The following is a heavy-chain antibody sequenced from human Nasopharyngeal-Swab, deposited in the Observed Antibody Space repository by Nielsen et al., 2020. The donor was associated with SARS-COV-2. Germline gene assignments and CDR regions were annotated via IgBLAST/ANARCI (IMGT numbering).Heavy chain of an antibody. CDR2: INAGNGNT. V-gene: IGHV1-3*01. J-gene: IGHJ4*02. Sequence: WVRQAPGQRLEWMGWINAGNGNTKYSQKFQGRVTITRDTSASTAYMELSSLRSEDTAVYYCARDRGIYEYYFDYWGQGTLVIVSS. CDR3: ARDRGIYEYYFDY. D-gene: IGHD5/OR15-5a*01.